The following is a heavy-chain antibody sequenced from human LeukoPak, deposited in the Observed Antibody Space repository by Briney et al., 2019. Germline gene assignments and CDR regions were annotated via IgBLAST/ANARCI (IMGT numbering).Heavy chain of an antibody. D-gene: IGHD3-3*01. J-gene: IGHJ4*02. Sequence: GGSLRLSCAASGFTFSSYAMHWVRQAPGKGLEWVAVISYDGSNKYYAGSVKGRFTISRDNSKNTLYLQMNSLRAEDTAVYYCAREGITIFGVVFGAFDYWGQGTLVTVSS. CDR2: ISYDGSNK. CDR3: AREGITIFGVVFGAFDY. V-gene: IGHV3-30*04. CDR1: GFTFSSYA.